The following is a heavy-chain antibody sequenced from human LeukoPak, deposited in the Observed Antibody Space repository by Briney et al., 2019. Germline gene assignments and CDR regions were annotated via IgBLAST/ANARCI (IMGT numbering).Heavy chain of an antibody. D-gene: IGHD5-24*01. CDR2: IYSGGST. V-gene: IGHV3-53*01. J-gene: IGHJ4*02. CDR1: GFTVSSNY. Sequence: GGSLRLSCAASGFTVSSNYMSWVRQAPGKGLEWVSVIYSGGSTYYADPVKGRFTISRDNAKNTLYLQMNSLRAEDTAVYYCARARDGYNSSRAGDYWGQGTLVTVSS. CDR3: ARARDGYNSSRAGDY.